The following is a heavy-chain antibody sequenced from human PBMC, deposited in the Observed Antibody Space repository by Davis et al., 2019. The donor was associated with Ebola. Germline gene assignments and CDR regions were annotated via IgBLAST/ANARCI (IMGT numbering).Heavy chain of an antibody. D-gene: IGHD3-16*01. CDR2: IIPIFGTA. Sequence: AASVKVSCKASGGTFSSYAISWVRQAPGQGLEWMGGIIPIFGTANYAQKLQGRVTMTTDTSTSTAYMELRSLRSDDTAVYYCARDRGMITFGGVSDYWGQGTLVTVSS. CDR3: ARDRGMITFGGVSDY. CDR1: GGTFSSYA. J-gene: IGHJ4*02. V-gene: IGHV1-69*05.